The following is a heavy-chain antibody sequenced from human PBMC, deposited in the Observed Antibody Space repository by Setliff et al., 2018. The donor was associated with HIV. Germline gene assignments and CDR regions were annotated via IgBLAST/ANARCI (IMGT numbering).Heavy chain of an antibody. J-gene: IGHJ3*02. CDR3: ARDRVEAERGAFDI. V-gene: IGHV3-30*01. D-gene: IGHD1-26*01. Sequence: LRLSCEASGFTFSSYSFHWVRQAPGKGLEWVTLISHDGNNKFYAPSVKGRFTISRDNSKDTVSLQMTSLTSEDTAMYYCARDRVEAERGAFDIWGQGTMVTVSS. CDR1: GFTFSSYS. CDR2: ISHDGNNK.